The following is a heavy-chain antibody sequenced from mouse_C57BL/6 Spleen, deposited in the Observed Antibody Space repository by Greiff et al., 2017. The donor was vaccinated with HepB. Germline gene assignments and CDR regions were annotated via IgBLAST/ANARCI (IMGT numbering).Heavy chain of an antibody. CDR1: GYTFTSYW. V-gene: IGHV1-50*01. CDR3: ARIGYYGSSYEGYFDV. Sequence: QVQLKQPGAELVKPGASVKLSCKASGYTFTSYWMQWVKQRPGQGLEWIGEIDPSDSYTNYNQKFKGKATLTVDTSSSTAYMQLSSLTSEDSAVYYCARIGYYGSSYEGYFDVWGTGTTVTVSS. J-gene: IGHJ1*03. CDR2: IDPSDSYT. D-gene: IGHD1-1*01.